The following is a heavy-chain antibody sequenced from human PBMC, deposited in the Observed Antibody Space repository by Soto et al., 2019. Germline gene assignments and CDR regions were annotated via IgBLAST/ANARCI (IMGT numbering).Heavy chain of an antibody. Sequence: QVQLVQSGAEEKKPGASVKVSCKASGYTFTSYAMHWVRQAPGQRLEWMGWINAGNGNTKYSQKFQGRVTITRDTSASTAYMELSSLGSEDTAVYYCAREYSSGWYGPGYWGQGTLVTVSS. D-gene: IGHD6-19*01. CDR2: INAGNGNT. CDR3: AREYSSGWYGPGY. J-gene: IGHJ4*02. CDR1: GYTFTSYA. V-gene: IGHV1-3*05.